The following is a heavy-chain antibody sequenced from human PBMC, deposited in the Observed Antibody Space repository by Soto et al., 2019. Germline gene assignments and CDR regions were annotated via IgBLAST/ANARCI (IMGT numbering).Heavy chain of an antibody. CDR1: GYSFTTYW. D-gene: IGHD6-19*01. CDR2: IDPTDSYT. J-gene: IGHJ4*02. V-gene: IGHV5-10-1*01. Sequence: GESLKISCQASGYSFTTYWISWVRQMPGKGLECMGRIDPTDSYTDYGPSFEGHVTMSVDRSINTAYLEWSSLKASDSAMYYCARHGAPYSSGWYYFDYWGQGTLVTVSS. CDR3: ARHGAPYSSGWYYFDY.